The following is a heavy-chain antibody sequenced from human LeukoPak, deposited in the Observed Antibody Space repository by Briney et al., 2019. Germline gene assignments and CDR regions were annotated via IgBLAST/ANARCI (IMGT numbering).Heavy chain of an antibody. Sequence: KTSETLSLTCTVSGGSISSYYWSWIRQPPGKGLEWIGYIYYSGSTYYNPSLKSRVTISVDTSKNQFSLKLSSVTAADTAVYYRARGAAAAGPTLNYYYYGMDVWGQGTTVTVSS. D-gene: IGHD6-13*01. CDR3: ARGAAAAGPTLNYYYYGMDV. J-gene: IGHJ6*02. V-gene: IGHV4-59*12. CDR1: GGSISSYY. CDR2: IYYSGST.